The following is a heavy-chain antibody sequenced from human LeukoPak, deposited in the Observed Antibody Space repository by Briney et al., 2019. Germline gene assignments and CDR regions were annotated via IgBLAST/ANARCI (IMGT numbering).Heavy chain of an antibody. J-gene: IGHJ4*02. CDR3: ARVPYYYDSSGMVLFDY. D-gene: IGHD3-22*01. V-gene: IGHV1-18*01. Sequence: ASVKVSCKASGYTFTSYGISWVRQAPGQGLEWMGWIIAYNGNTNYAQTLQGRVTMTTDTSTSTAYMELRSLRSDDTAVYYCARVPYYYDSSGMVLFDYWGQGTLVTVSS. CDR1: GYTFTSYG. CDR2: IIAYNGNT.